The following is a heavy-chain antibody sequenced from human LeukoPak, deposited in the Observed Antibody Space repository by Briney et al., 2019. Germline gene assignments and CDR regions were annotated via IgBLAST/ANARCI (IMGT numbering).Heavy chain of an antibody. D-gene: IGHD5-12*01. CDR1: RFTFSSYG. J-gene: IGHJ5*02. Sequence: GRSLRLSCAASRFTFSSYGMHWVRQAPGKGLEWVAGIWYDGSNKYYADSVKGRFTISRDNSKNTLYLQMNSLRAEDTDVNSCARDGSKWLPAIEQNWFDPWGQGTLVTVSS. V-gene: IGHV3-33*01. CDR3: ARDGSKWLPAIEQNWFDP. CDR2: IWYDGSNK.